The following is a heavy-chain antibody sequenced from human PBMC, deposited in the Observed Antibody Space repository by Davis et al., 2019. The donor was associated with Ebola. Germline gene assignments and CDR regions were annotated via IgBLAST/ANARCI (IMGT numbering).Heavy chain of an antibody. CDR1: GFTFSSYS. CDR3: ARGTGTTLWYFDL. Sequence: GESLKISCAASGFTFSSYSMNWVRQAPGKGLEWVSYISSSSSTIYYADSVKGRFTISRDNAKNSLYLQMNSLRAEDTAVYYCARGTGTTLWYFDLWGRGTLVTVSS. CDR2: ISSSSSTI. V-gene: IGHV3-48*01. D-gene: IGHD1-7*01. J-gene: IGHJ2*01.